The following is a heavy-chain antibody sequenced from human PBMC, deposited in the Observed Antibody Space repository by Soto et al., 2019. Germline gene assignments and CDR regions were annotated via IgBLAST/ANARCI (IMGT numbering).Heavy chain of an antibody. CDR1: GFTFDDFG. CDR2: ITGNGGST. D-gene: IGHD6-19*01. CDR3: ARDGGVAVAVDAFDI. Sequence: EVQLVESGGGVVRPGGSLRLSCAASGFTFDDFGMSWVRQAPGKGLEWVSGITGNGGSTGYADSVKGRFTISRDNAKNSLYLQMDSLRAEDTALYHCARDGGVAVAVDAFDIWGQGTMVTVSS. V-gene: IGHV3-20*01. J-gene: IGHJ3*02.